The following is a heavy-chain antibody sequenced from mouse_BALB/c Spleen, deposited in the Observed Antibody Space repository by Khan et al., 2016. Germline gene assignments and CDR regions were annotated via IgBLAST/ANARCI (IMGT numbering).Heavy chain of an antibody. Sequence: EVELVESGGDLVKPGGSLKLSCAASGFTFSSYGMSWVRQTPDKRLEWVATISSGGSYTYYPDSVKGRFTISRDNAKNTLYLQMSSLKSEDTAMYYCARQSYGNYWFAYWDQGTLVTVSA. CDR2: ISSGGSYT. V-gene: IGHV5-6*01. CDR3: ARQSYGNYWFAY. J-gene: IGHJ3*01. D-gene: IGHD2-1*01. CDR1: GFTFSSYG.